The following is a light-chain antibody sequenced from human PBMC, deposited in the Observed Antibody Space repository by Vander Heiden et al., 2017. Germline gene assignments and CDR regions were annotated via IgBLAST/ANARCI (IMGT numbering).Light chain of an antibody. J-gene: IGKJ1*01. CDR1: QSISSY. CDR3: QQSYSTPQE. Sequence: DIQMTQSPSSLSASVGDRVTITCRASQSISSYLNWYQQKPGKAPKLLIYAASSLQSGVPSRFSGSGSGTDFTLTISSLQPEDFATYYCQQSYSTPQEFGQGTKVEIK. V-gene: IGKV1-39*01. CDR2: AAS.